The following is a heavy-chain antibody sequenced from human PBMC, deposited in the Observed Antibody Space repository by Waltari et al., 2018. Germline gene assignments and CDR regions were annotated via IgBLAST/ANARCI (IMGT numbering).Heavy chain of an antibody. CDR1: GYALSELS. V-gene: IGHV1-2*06. Sequence: QVQLEQSGAEVKKPGASMKVSCKVSGYALSELSMHWVRQAPGQGLEWMGRINPNSGGTNYAQKFQGRVTMTRDTSISTAYMELSRLRSDDTAVYYCARGLGGDAFDIWGQGTMVTVSS. D-gene: IGHD1-26*01. CDR3: ARGLGGDAFDI. CDR2: INPNSGGT. J-gene: IGHJ3*02.